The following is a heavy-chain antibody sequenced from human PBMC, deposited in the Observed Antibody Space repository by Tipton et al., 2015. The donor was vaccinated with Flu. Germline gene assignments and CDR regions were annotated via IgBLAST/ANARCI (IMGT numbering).Heavy chain of an antibody. CDR2: ISPSGST. J-gene: IGHJ5*01. Sequence: SLTCRVSGGSITTYHWSWIRQSAGRGLEWIGRISPSGSTKFNSSLKSRVTMSVDASKNQFSLRLTSVTGADTAVYYCARDRGGYDSYGNGPPGWFDSWGQGTQVTVSS. CDR1: GGSITTYH. D-gene: IGHD5-18*01. V-gene: IGHV4-4*07. CDR3: ARDRGGYDSYGNGPPGWFDS.